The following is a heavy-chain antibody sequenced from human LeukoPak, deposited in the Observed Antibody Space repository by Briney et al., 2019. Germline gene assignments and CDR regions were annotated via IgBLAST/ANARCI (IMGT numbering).Heavy chain of an antibody. J-gene: IGHJ5*02. D-gene: IGHD3-10*01. CDR3: ARDSGSHYYGSGSYFNWFDP. CDR2: IYHSGST. Sequence: SETVSLTCAVSGYSITSDYYWGWIRQPPGKGLEWIGNIYHSGSTYYNPSLKSRVTISVDTSKNQFSLKLSSVTAADTAVYYCARDSGSHYYGSGSYFNWFDPWGQGTLVTVSS. CDR1: GYSITSDYY. V-gene: IGHV4-38-2*02.